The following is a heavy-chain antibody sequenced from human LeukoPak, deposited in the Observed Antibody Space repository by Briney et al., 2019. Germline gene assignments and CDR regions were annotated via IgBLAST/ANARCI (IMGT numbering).Heavy chain of an antibody. V-gene: IGHV3-23*01. CDR2: ISGSGGST. CDR1: GFTFSSYA. Sequence: GRSLRLSCAASGFTFSSYAMSWVRQAPGKGLEWVSAISGSGGSTYYADAVKGRSTISRDNSKNTLYLQRNSLRAEDTAVYYCAKGGSGWYPPYYYCGMDVWGKGPRSPSPQ. J-gene: IGHJ6*01. CDR3: AKGGSGWYPPYYYCGMDV. D-gene: IGHD6-19*01.